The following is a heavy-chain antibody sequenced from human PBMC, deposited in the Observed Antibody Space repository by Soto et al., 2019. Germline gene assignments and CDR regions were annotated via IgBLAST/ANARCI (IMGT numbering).Heavy chain of an antibody. V-gene: IGHV3-64*01. Sequence: EVQLAESGGGLAQPGGSLRLSCAASGFTLSGYAMDWVRQAPGKGLEYVSGISSNGVGTYYANAVQGRFTISRDNSKNTVYLQMGRLRPEDMAVYYGARRACPDVYYVDVWGKGTTVTVSS. CDR2: ISSNGVGT. CDR3: ARRACPDVYYVDV. D-gene: IGHD3-16*01. CDR1: GFTLSGYA. J-gene: IGHJ6*03.